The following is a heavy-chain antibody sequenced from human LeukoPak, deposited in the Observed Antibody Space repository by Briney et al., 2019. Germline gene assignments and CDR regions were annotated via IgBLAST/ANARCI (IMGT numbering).Heavy chain of an antibody. CDR2: ISSSSSTI. CDR1: GFTFSSYS. CDR3: AGAAFDY. Sequence: GGSLRLSCAASGFTFSSYSMNWVRQAPGKGLEWVSYISSSSSTIYYADSVKGRFTISRDNSKNTLYLQMNSLRPEDTAVYYCAGAAFDYWGQGTLVTVSS. V-gene: IGHV3-48*01. J-gene: IGHJ4*02.